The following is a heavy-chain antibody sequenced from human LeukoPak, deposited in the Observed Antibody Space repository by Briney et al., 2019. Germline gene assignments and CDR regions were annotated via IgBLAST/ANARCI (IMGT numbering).Heavy chain of an antibody. CDR1: GGSISSSSYY. V-gene: IGHV4-39*01. Sequence: SETLSLTCTVSGGSISSSSYYWGWTRQPPGKGLEWIGSIYYSGSTYYNPSLKSRVTISVDTSKNQFSLKLSSVTAADTAVYYCAGTYYDILTGYDSYGMDVWGQGTTVTVSS. CDR2: IYYSGST. CDR3: AGTYYDILTGYDSYGMDV. D-gene: IGHD3-9*01. J-gene: IGHJ6*02.